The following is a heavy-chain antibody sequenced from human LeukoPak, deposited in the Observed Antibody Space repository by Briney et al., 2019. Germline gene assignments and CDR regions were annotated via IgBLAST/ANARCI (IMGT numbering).Heavy chain of an antibody. CDR3: ARGRSITILRGVAISDGFDI. D-gene: IGHD3-10*01. V-gene: IGHV3-21*01. Sequence: PGGSLRLSCAASEFTFSTHGMNWVRQAPGKGLEWVSFIDTTTSYKYYAASVKGRFTISRDNAKNSLYLQMNSLRADDTAFYYCARGRSITILRGVAISDGFDIWGQGTMVTVSS. CDR1: EFTFSTHG. CDR2: IDTTTSYK. J-gene: IGHJ3*02.